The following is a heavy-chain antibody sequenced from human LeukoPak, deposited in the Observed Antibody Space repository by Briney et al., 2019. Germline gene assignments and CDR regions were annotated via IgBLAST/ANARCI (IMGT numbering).Heavy chain of an antibody. J-gene: IGHJ6*04. CDR1: GFTFSSYE. Sequence: GGSLRLSCAASGFTFSSYEMSWVRQAPGKGLEWVSYISSSGSTIYYADTVKGRFTISRDNAKNSLYLQMNSLRAEDTAVYYCAELGITMIGGVWGKGTTVTISS. CDR2: ISSSGSTI. V-gene: IGHV3-48*03. D-gene: IGHD3-10*02. CDR3: AELGITMIGGV.